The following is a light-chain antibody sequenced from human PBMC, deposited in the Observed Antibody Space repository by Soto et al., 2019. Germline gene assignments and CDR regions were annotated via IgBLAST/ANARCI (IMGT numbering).Light chain of an antibody. CDR3: QQYYSAPHT. J-gene: IGKJ2*01. CDR1: QSVLYSSNNKNY. CDR2: WAS. V-gene: IGKV4-1*01. Sequence: DIVMTQSPDSLAVSLGERATINCKSSQSVLYSSNNKNYLAWYQQKPGQPPKLLIYWASTRESGVPDRFSGSGSGKDFPLTISSLQAEDVAVYYCQQYYSAPHTFGRGTKLEIK.